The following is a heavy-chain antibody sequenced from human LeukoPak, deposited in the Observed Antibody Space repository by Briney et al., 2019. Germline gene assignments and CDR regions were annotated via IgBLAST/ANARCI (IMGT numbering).Heavy chain of an antibody. V-gene: IGHV3-23*01. Sequence: GGSLRLSCAASRFTFSSYAMSWVRQAPGKGLEWVSAISGGGDSTYYADSVKGRFTISRDNSKNTLYLQMNSLRAEDTAVYYCTREQDREASATVVGDYWGQGTLVTVSS. J-gene: IGHJ4*02. CDR1: RFTFSSYA. CDR2: ISGGGDST. CDR3: TREQDREASATVVGDY. D-gene: IGHD4-23*01.